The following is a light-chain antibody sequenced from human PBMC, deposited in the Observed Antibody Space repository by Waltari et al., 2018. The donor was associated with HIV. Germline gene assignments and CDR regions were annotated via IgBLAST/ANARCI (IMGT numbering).Light chain of an antibody. CDR3: CSFAGDKDSQISKYV. V-gene: IGLV2-23*02. J-gene: IGLJ1*01. CDR1: NSNIGMHNV. Sequence: QSALTQPASVSGSLGQSVTISCTGPNSNIGMHNVVSWYPQQPGNVPKLLIFEVNKRPSGVSSRFFCSKSGNTASLTISRLQTDDEAAYYCCSFAGDKDSQISKYVFGTGTTVTVL. CDR2: EVN.